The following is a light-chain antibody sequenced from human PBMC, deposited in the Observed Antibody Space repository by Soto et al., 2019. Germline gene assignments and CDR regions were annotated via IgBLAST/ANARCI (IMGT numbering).Light chain of an antibody. V-gene: IGKV3-11*01. Sequence: EVVLTQSPATLSLSPGERATLSCRASQSVGSYLAWYQQKLGQAPRLLIYDASNRATGIPARFSGSESGTDFTLTISSLEPEDFAVYYCQQRGTFDQGTKVEIK. CDR2: DAS. J-gene: IGKJ2*01. CDR3: QQRGT. CDR1: QSVGSY.